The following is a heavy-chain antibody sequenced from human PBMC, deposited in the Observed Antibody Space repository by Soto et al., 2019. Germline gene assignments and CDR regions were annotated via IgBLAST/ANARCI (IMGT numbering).Heavy chain of an antibody. CDR3: TRGPYSSRGGYYGMDV. J-gene: IGHJ6*02. Sequence: EVQLVESGGGLVQPGGSLKLSCAASGFTFSGSAMHWVRQASGKGLEWVGRIRSKANSYATAYAASVKGRFSISRDDSKNTAYLQMNSLKTEDTAVYYCTRGPYSSRGGYYGMDVWGQGTTVTVSS. V-gene: IGHV3-73*01. CDR2: IRSKANSYAT. CDR1: GFTFSGSA. D-gene: IGHD6-13*01.